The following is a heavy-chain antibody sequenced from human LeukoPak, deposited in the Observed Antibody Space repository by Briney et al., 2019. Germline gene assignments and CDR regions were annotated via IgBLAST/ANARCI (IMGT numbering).Heavy chain of an antibody. CDR1: GFTFSSYA. CDR3: AKGGVVHAFDI. J-gene: IGHJ3*02. V-gene: IGHV3-66*01. CDR2: IYSGGST. D-gene: IGHD2-15*01. Sequence: PGGSLRLSCAASGFTFSSYAMHWVRQAPGKGLEWVSLIYSGGSTYYADSVKGRFTISRDNSKNTLYLQMNSLRAGDTAVYYCAKGGVVHAFDIWGQGTMVTVSS.